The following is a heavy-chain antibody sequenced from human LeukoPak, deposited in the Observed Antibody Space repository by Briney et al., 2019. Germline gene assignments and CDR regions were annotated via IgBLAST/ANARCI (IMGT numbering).Heavy chain of an antibody. CDR3: ATGVAADRSLRS. V-gene: IGHV4-59*01. Sequence: PSETLSLTCTVSGGSSTTYYNWIRQPPGKGLEWIGYIYYSGSANYSPSLMSRVTISLDTSKNHFSLELSSVTAADTAVYYCATGVAADRSLRSWGQGILVTVSS. D-gene: IGHD6-19*01. CDR2: IYYSGSA. J-gene: IGHJ5*02. CDR1: GGSSTTYY.